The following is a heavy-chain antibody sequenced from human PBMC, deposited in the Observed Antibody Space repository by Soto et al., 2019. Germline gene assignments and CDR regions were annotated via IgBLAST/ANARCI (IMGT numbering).Heavy chain of an antibody. J-gene: IGHJ4*02. Sequence: GGSLRLSCAASGFTFSSYAMSWVRQAPGKGLEWVSAISGSGGSTYYADSVKGRFTTSRDNSKNTLYLQMNSLRAEDTAVYYCARAVAVAGYYFDYWGQGTLVTV. CDR3: ARAVAVAGYYFDY. CDR1: GFTFSSYA. CDR2: ISGSGGST. V-gene: IGHV3-23*01. D-gene: IGHD6-19*01.